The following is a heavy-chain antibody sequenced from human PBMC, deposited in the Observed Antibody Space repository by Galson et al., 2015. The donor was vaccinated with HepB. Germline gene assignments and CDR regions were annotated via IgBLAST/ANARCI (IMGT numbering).Heavy chain of an antibody. J-gene: IGHJ3*02. CDR1: YG. CDR3: ARDGYYYASSGYYYESGYAFDI. V-gene: IGHV1-18*04. CDR2: ISAYNGNT. Sequence: YGISWVRQAPGQGLEWMGWISAYNGNTKYSQKFQGRVTMTTDISTSTAYMELRSLRSDDTAVYYCARDGYYYASSGYYYESGYAFDIWGQGTMVTVSS. D-gene: IGHD3-22*01.